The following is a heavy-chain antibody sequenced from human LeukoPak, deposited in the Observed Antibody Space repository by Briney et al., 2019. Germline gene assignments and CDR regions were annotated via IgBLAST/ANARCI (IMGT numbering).Heavy chain of an antibody. CDR1: GGSVSSGSYY. D-gene: IGHD3-10*01. CDR3: AREGAGSGSFEDYYYYGMDV. Sequence: SETLSLTCTVSGGSVSSGSYYWSWIRQPPGKGLEWIGYIYYSGSTNYNPSLKSPVTISVDTSKNQFSLKLSSVTAADTAVYYCAREGAGSGSFEDYYYYGMDVWGKGTTVTVSS. J-gene: IGHJ6*04. V-gene: IGHV4-61*01. CDR2: IYYSGST.